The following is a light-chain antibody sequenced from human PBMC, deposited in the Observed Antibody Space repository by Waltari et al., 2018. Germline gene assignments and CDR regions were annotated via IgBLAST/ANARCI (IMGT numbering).Light chain of an antibody. CDR2: EVI. CDR1: SSDIGGYNY. CDR3: FSYADINTFL. J-gene: IGLJ2*01. Sequence: QAALTQPRSVSGSPGPSVTISCTGTSSDIGGYNYVSWYQQRPGTAPKLMIYEVIKRPSGVSDRFSGSKSGNTASLTISGVLAEDEADYYCFSYADINTFLFGGGTRLTVL. V-gene: IGLV2-11*01.